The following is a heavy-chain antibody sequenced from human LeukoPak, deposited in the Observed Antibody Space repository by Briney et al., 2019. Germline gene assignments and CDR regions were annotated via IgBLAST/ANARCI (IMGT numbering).Heavy chain of an antibody. CDR2: INHSGST. D-gene: IGHD3-16*01. CDR3: ARTSDPGGYYYYYYMDV. CDR1: GGSFSGYY. Sequence: SETLSLTCAVYGGSFSGYYWSWIRQPPGKGLEWIGEINHSGSTNYNPSLKSRVTISVDTSKNQFSLKLSSVTAADTAVYYCARTSDPGGYYYYYYMDVWAKGTTVTVSS. V-gene: IGHV4-34*01. J-gene: IGHJ6*03.